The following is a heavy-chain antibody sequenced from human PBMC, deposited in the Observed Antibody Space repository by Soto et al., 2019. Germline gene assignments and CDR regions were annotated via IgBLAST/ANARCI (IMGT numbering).Heavy chain of an antibody. CDR1: GGSISSGGYS. Sequence: QLQLQESGSGLVKPSQTLSLTCAVSGGSISSGGYSWSWIRQPPGKGLEWIGYIYHSGSTYYNPSVKGRVTSSVDRSKNQFSLKLSSVTAADTAVYYCASADDAFDIWGQGTMVTVSS. J-gene: IGHJ3*02. V-gene: IGHV4-30-2*01. CDR3: ASADDAFDI. CDR2: IYHSGST.